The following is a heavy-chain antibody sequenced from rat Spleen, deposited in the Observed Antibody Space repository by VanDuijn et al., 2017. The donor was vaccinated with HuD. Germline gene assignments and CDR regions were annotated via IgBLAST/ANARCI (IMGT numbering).Heavy chain of an antibody. CDR3: ARWGPNYIYVMDA. CDR2: ISTGGGNT. CDR1: GFTFSNYD. Sequence: EVQLVESDGGLVQPGRSLKLSCAASGFTFSNYDMAWVRQAPTKGLEWIASISTGGGNTYYRDSVKGRFTISRDNAKNTQYLQMDSLRSEDTATYYCARWGPNYIYVMDAWGQGASVTVSS. J-gene: IGHJ4*01. D-gene: IGHD1-1*01. V-gene: IGHV5S13*01.